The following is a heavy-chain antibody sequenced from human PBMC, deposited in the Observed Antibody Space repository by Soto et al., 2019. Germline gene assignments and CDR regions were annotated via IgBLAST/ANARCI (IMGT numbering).Heavy chain of an antibody. CDR2: IIPILGIA. CDR1: GGTFSIYT. CDR3: ARDESDGS. Sequence: QVQLVQSGAEVKKPGSSVKVSCKASGGTFSIYTISWVRQAPGQGHEWMGRIIPILGIANYAQKFQGRVTMTADKSTSTAYMELSSLRSEDTAVYYCARDESDGSWGQGTLVTVSS. V-gene: IGHV1-69*08. J-gene: IGHJ4*02.